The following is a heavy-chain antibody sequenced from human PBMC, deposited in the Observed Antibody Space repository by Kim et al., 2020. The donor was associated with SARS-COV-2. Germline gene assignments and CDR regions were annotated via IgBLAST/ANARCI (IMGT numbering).Heavy chain of an antibody. CDR1: GYTFTSYG. J-gene: IGHJ4*02. Sequence: ASVKVSCKASGYTFTSYGISWVRQAPGQGLEWMGWISAYNGNTNYAQKLQGRVTMTTDTSTSTAYMELRSLRSDDTAVYYCARTLGLGAWIQLWLRGGSYFDFWCQGTLVTVSS. V-gene: IGHV1-18*01. CDR2: ISAYNGNT. D-gene: IGHD5-18*01. CDR3: ARTLGLGAWIQLWLRGGSYFDF.